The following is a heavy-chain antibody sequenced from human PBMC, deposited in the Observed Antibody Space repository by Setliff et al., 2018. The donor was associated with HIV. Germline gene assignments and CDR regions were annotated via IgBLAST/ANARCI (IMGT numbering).Heavy chain of an antibody. D-gene: IGHD3-3*01. J-gene: IGHJ4*02. Sequence: PGGSLRLSCAASGITFSDQWMTWFRQPPGKGLEWVANINQDVSEKHYVHSVKGRFTVSRDNAKNSVHLQMKSLRDEDTAVYYCAKGPGFLTDFWGQGTLVTVAS. V-gene: IGHV3-7*03. CDR1: GITFSDQW. CDR2: INQDVSEK. CDR3: AKGPGFLTDF.